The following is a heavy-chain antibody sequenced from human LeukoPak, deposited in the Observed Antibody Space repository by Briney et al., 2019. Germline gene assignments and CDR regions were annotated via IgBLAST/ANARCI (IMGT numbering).Heavy chain of an antibody. CDR1: GFTFSNYW. Sequence: GGSLRLSCAASGFTFSNYWVHWVRQAPGKGLVWVSRINSDGTNTTYADSVKGRFTISRDNAKNTLYVQMNSLRAEDTAVYYCARGGSSRYTISYWGQGTLVTVSS. V-gene: IGHV3-74*01. CDR3: ARGGSSRYTISY. D-gene: IGHD6-13*01. J-gene: IGHJ4*02. CDR2: INSDGTNT.